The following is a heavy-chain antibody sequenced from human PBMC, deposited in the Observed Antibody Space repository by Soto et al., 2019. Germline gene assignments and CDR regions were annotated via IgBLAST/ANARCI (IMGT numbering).Heavy chain of an antibody. V-gene: IGHV4-61*08. CDR2: IYYSGST. CDR3: ARRHGPFDF. J-gene: IGHJ4*02. Sequence: PSETLSLTCAVSGGSISSGGYSWSWIRQPPGKGLEWIGYIYYSGSTSYNPSLKSRVTISVDTSKNQFSLKLSSVTAADTAVYYCARRHGPFDFWGQGTLVTVSS. CDR1: GGSISSGGYS.